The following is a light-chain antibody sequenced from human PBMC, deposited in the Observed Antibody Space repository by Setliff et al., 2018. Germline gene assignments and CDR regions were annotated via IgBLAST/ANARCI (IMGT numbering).Light chain of an antibody. J-gene: IGLJ1*01. CDR2: DVS. CDR1: RYDVGGYNF. CDR3: SSYTSSSTPYV. V-gene: IGLV2-14*01. Sequence: QSALTQPASVSGAPGQSITISCTGTRYDVGGYNFVSWYQHHPGKAPKLMIYDVSVRPSGVSNRFSGSKSGNTASLTISGLQAEDEADYYCSSYTSSSTPYVFGTGTKVTV.